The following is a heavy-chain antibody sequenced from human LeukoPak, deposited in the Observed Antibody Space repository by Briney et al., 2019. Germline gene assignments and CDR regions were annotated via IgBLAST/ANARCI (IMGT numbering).Heavy chain of an antibody. CDR2: IYYSGST. CDR1: GGSISSSSYY. CDR3: ARRSYSSGFDTFDI. J-gene: IGHJ3*02. D-gene: IGHD6-19*01. V-gene: IGHV4-39*01. Sequence: PSETLSLTCTVSGGSISSSSYYWGWIRQPPGKGLEWIGSIYYSGSTYYNPSLKSRVTISADTSKNQFSLKLSSVTAADTAVYYCARRSYSSGFDTFDIWGQGTMVTVSS.